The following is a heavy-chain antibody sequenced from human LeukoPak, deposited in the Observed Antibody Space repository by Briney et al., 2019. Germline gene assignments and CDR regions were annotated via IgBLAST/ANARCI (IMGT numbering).Heavy chain of an antibody. CDR3: AFSSSWYLVDY. CDR2: INPNSGGT. D-gene: IGHD6-13*01. CDR1: GYTFTSYG. J-gene: IGHJ4*02. V-gene: IGHV1-2*02. Sequence: ASVKVSCKASGYTFTSYGISWVRQAPGQGLEWMGWINPNSGGTNYAQKFQGRVTMTRDTSISTAYMELSRLRSDDTAVYYCAFSSSWYLVDYWGQGTLVTVSS.